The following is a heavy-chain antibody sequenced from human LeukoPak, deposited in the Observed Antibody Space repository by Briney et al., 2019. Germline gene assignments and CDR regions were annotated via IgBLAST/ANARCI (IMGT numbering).Heavy chain of an antibody. CDR1: GGSFSGYY. CDR2: INHSGST. D-gene: IGHD6-13*01. Sequence: PSETLSLTCAVYGGSFSGYYWSWIRQPPGKGLEWIGEINHSGSTNYNPSLKSRVTISVDTSKNQFSLKLSSVTAADTAMYYCARLIQVKRSSGDYWGQGTLVTVSS. CDR3: ARLIQVKRSSGDY. J-gene: IGHJ4*02. V-gene: IGHV4-34*01.